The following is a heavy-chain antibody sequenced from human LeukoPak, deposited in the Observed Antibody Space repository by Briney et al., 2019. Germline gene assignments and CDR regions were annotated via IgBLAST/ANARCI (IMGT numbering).Heavy chain of an antibody. Sequence: GGSLRLSCAASGSTFSGSAMHWVRQASGKGLEWVGRIRSKANSYATAYAASVKGRFTISRDDSKNTAYLQMNSLKTEDTAVYYCTRHTVNTTTFDYWGQGTLVTVSS. J-gene: IGHJ4*02. CDR2: IRSKANSYAT. D-gene: IGHD4-17*01. CDR3: TRHTVNTTTFDY. V-gene: IGHV3-73*01. CDR1: GSTFSGSA.